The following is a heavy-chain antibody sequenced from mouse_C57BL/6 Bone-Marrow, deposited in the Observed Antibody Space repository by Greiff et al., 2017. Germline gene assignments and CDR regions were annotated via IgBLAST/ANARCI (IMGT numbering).Heavy chain of an antibody. CDR2: IWSGGST. D-gene: IGHD1-3*01. CDR3: ARYNWLWYFDV. V-gene: IGHV2-2*01. CDR1: GFSLTSYG. J-gene: IGHJ1*03. Sequence: VMLVESGPGLVQPSQSLSITCTVSGFSLTSYGVHWVRQSPGKGLEWLGVIWSGGSTDNNAAFISRLSISKDNSKSQVFFKRNSLQADDAAIYYCARYNWLWYFDVWGTGTTVTVSS.